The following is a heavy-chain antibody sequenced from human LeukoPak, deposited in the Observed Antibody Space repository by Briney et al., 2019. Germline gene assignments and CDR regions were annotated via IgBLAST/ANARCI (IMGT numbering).Heavy chain of an antibody. Sequence: PSETLSLTCAVSGGSISSGGYSWSWIRQPPGKGLEWIGYIYHSGSTYYNPSLKSRVTISVDRSKNQFPLKLSSVTAADTAVYYCARYYDSSGYDYWGQGTLVTVSS. CDR3: ARYYDSSGYDY. CDR2: IYHSGST. V-gene: IGHV4-30-2*01. D-gene: IGHD3-22*01. J-gene: IGHJ4*02. CDR1: GGSISSGGYS.